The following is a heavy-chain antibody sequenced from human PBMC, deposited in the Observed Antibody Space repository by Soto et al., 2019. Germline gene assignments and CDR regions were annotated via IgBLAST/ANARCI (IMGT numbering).Heavy chain of an antibody. J-gene: IGHJ6*02. CDR2: ISYDGSNK. Sequence: LRLSCAASGFTFSSYGMHWVRQAPGKGLEWVAVISYDGSNKYYADSVKGRFTISRDNSKNMLYLQMNSLRAEDTAVYYCAREYYYDSSGYYYYYGMDVWGQGTTVTVSS. V-gene: IGHV3-30*03. D-gene: IGHD3-22*01. CDR1: GFTFSSYG. CDR3: AREYYYDSSGYYYYYGMDV.